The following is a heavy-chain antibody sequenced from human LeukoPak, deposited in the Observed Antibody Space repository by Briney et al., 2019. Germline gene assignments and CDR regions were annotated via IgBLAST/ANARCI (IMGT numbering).Heavy chain of an antibody. Sequence: GGSLRLSCAASGFPFSSYAMTWVRQAPGKGLEWVSSISGDGATTYHADSVKGRFTISRDNSKNTLYLQMNSLRAEDTAVYYCAKARRVGSSGSTYYFDYWGQGTLVTVSS. J-gene: IGHJ4*02. CDR1: GFPFSSYA. D-gene: IGHD3-22*01. V-gene: IGHV3-23*01. CDR3: AKARRVGSSGSTYYFDY. CDR2: ISGDGATT.